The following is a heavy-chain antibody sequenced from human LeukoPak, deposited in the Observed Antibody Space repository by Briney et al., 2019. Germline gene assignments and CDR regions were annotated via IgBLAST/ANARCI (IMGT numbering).Heavy chain of an antibody. V-gene: IGHV3-48*03. J-gene: IGHJ4*02. CDR1: GFTFSSYE. Sequence: GGSLRLSCAASGFTFSSYEMNWVRQAPGKGLEWVSYISSSGSTIYYADSVKGRFTISRDNAKNSLYLQMNSLRAEDTAVYYCARGIGGYDILTGSLCYWGQGTLVTVS. D-gene: IGHD3-9*01. CDR3: ARGIGGYDILTGSLCY. CDR2: ISSSGSTI.